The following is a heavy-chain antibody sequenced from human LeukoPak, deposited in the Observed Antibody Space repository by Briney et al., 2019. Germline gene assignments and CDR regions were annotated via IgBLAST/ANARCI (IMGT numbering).Heavy chain of an antibody. CDR3: ARSGYCSSTSCYTRGGFDP. CDR1: GGSISSYY. J-gene: IGHJ5*02. D-gene: IGHD2-2*02. Sequence: SETLSLTCTVSGGSISSYYWSWIRQPAGKGLEWIGRIYTSGSTNYNPSLKSRVTISVDTSKNQFSLKLSSVTAADTAVYYCARSGYCSSTSCYTRGGFDPWGQGTLVTVSS. CDR2: IYTSGST. V-gene: IGHV4-4*07.